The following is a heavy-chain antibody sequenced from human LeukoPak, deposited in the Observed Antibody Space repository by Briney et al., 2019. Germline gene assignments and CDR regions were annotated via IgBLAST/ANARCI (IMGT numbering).Heavy chain of an antibody. CDR2: IYYSGST. CDR3: ARARYDSSVRGAFDI. D-gene: IGHD3-22*01. CDR1: GYSISSGYY. Sequence: SETLSLTCTVSGYSISSGYYWGWIRQPPGKGLEWIGSIYYSGSTYYNPSLKSRVTISVDTSKNQFSLKLSSVTAADTAVYYCARARYDSSVRGAFDIWGQGTMVTVSS. J-gene: IGHJ3*02. V-gene: IGHV4-38-2*02.